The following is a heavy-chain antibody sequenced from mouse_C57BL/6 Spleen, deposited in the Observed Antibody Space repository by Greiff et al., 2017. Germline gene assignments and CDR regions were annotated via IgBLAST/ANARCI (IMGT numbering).Heavy chain of an antibody. CDR2: INPSTGGT. D-gene: IGHD1-1*01. CDR1: GYSFTGYY. J-gene: IGHJ2*01. V-gene: IGHV1-42*01. CDR3: ARRRDYYGSYYFDY. Sequence: VQLQQSGPELVKPGASVKISCKASGYSFTGYYMNWVKQSPEKSLEWIGEINPSTGGTTYNQKFKAKATLTVDKSSSTAYMQLKSLTSEDSAVYYCARRRDYYGSYYFDYWGQGTTVTVSS.